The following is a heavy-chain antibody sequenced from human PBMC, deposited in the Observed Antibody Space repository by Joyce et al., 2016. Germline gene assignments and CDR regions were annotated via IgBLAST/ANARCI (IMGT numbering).Heavy chain of an antibody. D-gene: IGHD2-2*01. CDR2: ILPRESDT. Sequence: VQLVQSGTEVKKPGESLRISCQGSGSKFSGSWSGWVGQVPGKGRGWVGVILPRESDTRYSPSFQGQVSISADKSLSTVYRQWKRLKASDTAMYYCARHDIEVLPADSTIGDNYRYYMDVWGKGTTVIVSS. J-gene: IGHJ6*03. V-gene: IGHV5-51*01. CDR3: ARHDIEVLPADSTIGDNYRYYMDV. CDR1: GSKFSGSW.